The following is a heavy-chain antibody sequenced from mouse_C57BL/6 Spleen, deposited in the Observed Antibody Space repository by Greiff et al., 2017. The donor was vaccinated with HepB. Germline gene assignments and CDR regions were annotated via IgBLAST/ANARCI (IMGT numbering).Heavy chain of an antibody. D-gene: IGHD2-2*01. CDR1: GYAFSSSW. Sequence: QVQLQQSGPELVKPGASVKISCKASGYAFSSSWMNWVKQRPGKGLEWIGRIYPGDGDTNYNGKFTGKATLTADKSSSTAYMQLSSLTSEDSAVYFSARFHYGYDQDWYFDVWGTGTTVTVSS. CDR2: IYPGDGDT. CDR3: ARFHYGYDQDWYFDV. J-gene: IGHJ1*03. V-gene: IGHV1-82*01.